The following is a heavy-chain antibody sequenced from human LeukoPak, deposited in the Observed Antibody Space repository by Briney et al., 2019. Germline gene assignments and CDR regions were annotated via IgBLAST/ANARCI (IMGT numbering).Heavy chain of an antibody. CDR3: ANRGGTTFYDSSGYLFDY. D-gene: IGHD3-22*01. V-gene: IGHV4-4*02. Sequence: SGTLSLTCAVSGGSISSSNWWSWVRQPPGKGLEWIGEIYHSGSTNYNPSLKSRVTISVDKSKNQFSLKLSSVTAADTAVYYCANRGGTTFYDSSGYLFDYWGQGTLVTVSS. CDR1: GGSISSSNW. J-gene: IGHJ4*02. CDR2: IYHSGST.